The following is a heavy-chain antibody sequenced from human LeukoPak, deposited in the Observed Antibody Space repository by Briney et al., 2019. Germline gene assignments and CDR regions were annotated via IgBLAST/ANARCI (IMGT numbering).Heavy chain of an antibody. J-gene: IGHJ5*02. V-gene: IGHV4-31*03. Sequence: PSETLSLTCTVSGGSISSGGYYWSWIRQHPGKGLEWIGYIYYSGSTYYNPSLKSRVTISVDTSKNQFSLKLSSVTAADTAVYYCARVDGHYYGSGSVVHFDPWGQGTLVTVSS. CDR1: GGSISSGGYY. CDR3: ARVDGHYYGSGSVVHFDP. D-gene: IGHD3-10*01. CDR2: IYYSGST.